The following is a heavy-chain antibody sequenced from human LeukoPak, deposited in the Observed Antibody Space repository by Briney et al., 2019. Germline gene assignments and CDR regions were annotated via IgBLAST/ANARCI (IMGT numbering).Heavy chain of an antibody. D-gene: IGHD1-26*01. J-gene: IGHJ5*02. V-gene: IGHV2-5*08. CDR3: APYGATTRTAPS. CDR2: IDWDDDK. Sequence: SGPTLVNPTQTLTPTCTFSGFSLSTSGMCVSWIRQPPGKALEWLARIDWDDDKRYSPSLKSRLTITKDTSKNQVVLTMTNMDPVDTATYYCAPYGATTRTAPSWGQGTLVTVSS. CDR1: GFSLSTSGMC.